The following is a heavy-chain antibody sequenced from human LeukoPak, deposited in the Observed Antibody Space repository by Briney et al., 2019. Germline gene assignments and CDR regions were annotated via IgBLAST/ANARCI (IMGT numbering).Heavy chain of an antibody. CDR3: ARDKGSSGYPQYYFDY. CDR1: GFTFSSYA. CDR2: ISGSGGST. V-gene: IGHV3-23*01. D-gene: IGHD3-22*01. Sequence: PGGSLRLSCAASGFTFSSYAMSWVRQAPGKGLEWVSAISGSGGSTYYADSVKGRFTISRDNSKNTLYLQMNSLRAEDTAVYYCARDKGSSGYPQYYFDYWGQGTLVTVSS. J-gene: IGHJ4*02.